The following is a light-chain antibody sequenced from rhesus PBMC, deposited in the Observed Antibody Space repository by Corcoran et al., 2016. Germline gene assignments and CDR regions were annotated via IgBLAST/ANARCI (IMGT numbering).Light chain of an antibody. Sequence: DIQMTQSPSSLSASVGDRVTITCRASENVNNYLNWYQQKPGKAHNLQIYKAFSLQSGAPSRFSGIGAGKDYTFTISNLQPEDIATYYCQHGYGIPLTFGGGTKV. CDR1: ENVNNY. CDR3: QHGYGIPLT. CDR2: KAF. V-gene: IGKV1-74*01. J-gene: IGKJ4*01.